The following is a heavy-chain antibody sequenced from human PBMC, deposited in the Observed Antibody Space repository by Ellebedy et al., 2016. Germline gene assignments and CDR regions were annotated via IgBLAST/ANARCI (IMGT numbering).Heavy chain of an antibody. Sequence: SETLSLTCTVSGGSISSNCWSWIRQPPGKGLEWIGYIFYNGGANYNPSLKSRVTISVDTPNNQFSLKLNSVTAADTAVYYCARMVRGVKLHFDYWGQGTLVTVSS. CDR1: GGSISSNC. D-gene: IGHD3-10*01. J-gene: IGHJ4*02. CDR3: ARMVRGVKLHFDY. V-gene: IGHV4-59*01. CDR2: IFYNGGA.